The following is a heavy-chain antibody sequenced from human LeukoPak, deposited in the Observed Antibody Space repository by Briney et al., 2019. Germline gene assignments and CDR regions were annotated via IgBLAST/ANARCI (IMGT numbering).Heavy chain of an antibody. CDR1: GGTFSSYA. D-gene: IGHD6-19*01. CDR2: IIPILGIA. J-gene: IGHJ4*02. V-gene: IGHV1-69*04. CDR3: ARDRTIAVAGTQSDY. Sequence: SSVKVSCKASGGTFSSYAIIWVRQAPGQGLEWMGRIIPILGIANYAQKFQGRVTITADKSTSTAYMELSSLRSEDTAVYYCARDRTIAVAGTQSDYWGQGTLVTVSS.